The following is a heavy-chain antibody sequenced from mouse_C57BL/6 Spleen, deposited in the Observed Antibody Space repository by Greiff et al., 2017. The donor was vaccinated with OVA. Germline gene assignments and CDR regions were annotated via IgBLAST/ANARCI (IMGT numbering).Heavy chain of an antibody. CDR3: AREGATAVVATDYAMDY. V-gene: IGHV3-6*01. CDR2: ISYDGSN. Sequence: EVQLQESGPGLVKPSQSLSLTCSVTGYSITSGYYWNWIRQFPGNKLEWMGYISYDGSNNYNPSLKNRISITRDTSKNQFFLKLNSVTTEDTATYYCAREGATAVVATDYAMDYWGQGTSVTVSS. CDR1: GYSITSGYY. D-gene: IGHD1-1*01. J-gene: IGHJ4*01.